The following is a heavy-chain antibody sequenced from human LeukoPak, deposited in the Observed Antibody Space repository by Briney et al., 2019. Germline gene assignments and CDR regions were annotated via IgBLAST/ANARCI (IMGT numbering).Heavy chain of an antibody. V-gene: IGHV4-34*01. Sequence: SETLSLTCAVYGGSFSGYYWSWIRQPPGKGLEWIGEINHSGSTNYNPSLKSRVTIAVDTSKNQFSLKLSSVTAADTAMYYCARGGTDVAFNWFDPWGQGTLVTVSA. J-gene: IGHJ5*02. D-gene: IGHD5-24*01. CDR3: ARGGTDVAFNWFDP. CDR1: GGSFSGYY. CDR2: INHSGST.